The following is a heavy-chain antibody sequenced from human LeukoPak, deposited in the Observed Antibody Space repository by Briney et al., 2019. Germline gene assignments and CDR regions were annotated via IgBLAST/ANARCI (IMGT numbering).Heavy chain of an antibody. CDR3: SRGQGCAY. CDR2: MNQDGSEQ. Sequence: GGSLRLSCAASGFDFDNYWMTWVRQVPGKGLEWVANMNQDGSEQYYVDSVKGRFTISRDNGKKSLYLQMNSLRAEDTAAYYCSRGQGCAYWGQGTLVTVSS. J-gene: IGHJ4*02. D-gene: IGHD2-8*01. CDR1: GFDFDNYW. V-gene: IGHV3-7*04.